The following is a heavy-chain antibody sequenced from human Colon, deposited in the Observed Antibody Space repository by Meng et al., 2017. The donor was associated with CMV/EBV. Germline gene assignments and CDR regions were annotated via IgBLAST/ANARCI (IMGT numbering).Heavy chain of an antibody. Sequence: SCAASGFDFSNYWMHWVRQVPGKGPEWVARIDSDGSFTTYAGSVKGRFAISRDNTENTLYLQMNSLRGEDTAVYYCARLAGTRKAFDYWGQGTLVTVSS. D-gene: IGHD1/OR15-1a*01. CDR1: GFDFSNYW. CDR3: ARLAGTRKAFDY. J-gene: IGHJ4*02. V-gene: IGHV3-74*01. CDR2: IDSDGSFT.